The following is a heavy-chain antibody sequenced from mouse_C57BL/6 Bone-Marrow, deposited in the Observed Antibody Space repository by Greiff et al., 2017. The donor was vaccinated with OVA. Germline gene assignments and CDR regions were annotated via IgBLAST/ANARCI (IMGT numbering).Heavy chain of an antibody. D-gene: IGHD4-1*01. CDR2: IYPRSGNT. V-gene: IGHV1-81*01. CDR3: ARGGGTTFDY. J-gene: IGHJ2*01. CDR1: GYTFTSYG. Sequence: VKLQESGAELARPGASVKLSCKASGYTFTSYGISWVKQRTGQGLEWIGEIYPRSGNTYYNEKFKGKATLTADKSSSTAYMELRSLTSEDSAVYFCARGGGTTFDYWGQGTTLTVSS.